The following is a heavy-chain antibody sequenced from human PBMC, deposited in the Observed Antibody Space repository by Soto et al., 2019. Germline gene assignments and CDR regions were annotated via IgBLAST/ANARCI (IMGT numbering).Heavy chain of an antibody. Sequence: QVQLVESGGGVVQPGRSLRLSCAASGFTFSSYAMHWVRQAPGKGLEWVAVISYDGSNKYYADSVKGRFTISRDNSKNTLYLQMNSLRAEDTAVYYCARDRSSSWYGGYFQHWGQGTLVTVSS. J-gene: IGHJ1*01. D-gene: IGHD6-13*01. CDR2: ISYDGSNK. CDR3: ARDRSSSWYGGYFQH. CDR1: GFTFSSYA. V-gene: IGHV3-30-3*01.